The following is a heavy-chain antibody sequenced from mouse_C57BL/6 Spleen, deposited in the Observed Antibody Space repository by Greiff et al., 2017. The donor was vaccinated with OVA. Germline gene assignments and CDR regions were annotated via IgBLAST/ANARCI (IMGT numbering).Heavy chain of an antibody. J-gene: IGHJ2*01. CDR2: ISSGSSTI. CDR3: ARGPYYYGCFDY. Sequence: EVMLMESGGGLVKPGGSLKLSCAASGFTFSDYGMHWVRQAPEKGLEWVAYISSGSSTIYYADTVKGRFTISRDNAKNTLFLQMTSLRSEDTAMYYCARGPYYYGCFDYWGQGTTLTVSS. V-gene: IGHV5-17*01. CDR1: GFTFSDYG. D-gene: IGHD1-1*01.